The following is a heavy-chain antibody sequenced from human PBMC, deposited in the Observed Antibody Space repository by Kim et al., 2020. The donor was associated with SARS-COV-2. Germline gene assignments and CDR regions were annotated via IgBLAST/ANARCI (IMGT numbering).Heavy chain of an antibody. CDR1: GFTFSSYG. CDR3: AKAFLLRPYNWFDP. J-gene: IGHJ5*02. D-gene: IGHD2-15*01. V-gene: IGHV3-30*18. CDR2: ISYDGSNK. Sequence: GGSLRLSCAASGFTFSSYGMHWVRQAPGKGLEWVAVISYDGSNKYYADSVKGRFTISRDNSKNTLYLQMNSLRAEDTAVYYCAKAFLLRPYNWFDPWGQGTLVTVSS.